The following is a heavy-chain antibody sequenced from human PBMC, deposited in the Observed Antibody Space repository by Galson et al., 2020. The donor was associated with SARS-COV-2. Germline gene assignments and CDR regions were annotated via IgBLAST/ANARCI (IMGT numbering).Heavy chain of an antibody. Sequence: SETLSLTCSVSGASISSYYWNWIRQAPGKGLEWIGYTYHSGNTKYNPSLKSRVIISEDTSKNQISLKMTSMTAADTAVYYCARGGYYYGSHSATSRLEHYRMDVWGQGTTVTVSS. CDR1: GASISSYY. V-gene: IGHV4-59*01. CDR2: TYHSGNT. J-gene: IGHJ6*02. CDR3: ARGGYYYGSHSATSRLEHYRMDV. D-gene: IGHD3-10*01.